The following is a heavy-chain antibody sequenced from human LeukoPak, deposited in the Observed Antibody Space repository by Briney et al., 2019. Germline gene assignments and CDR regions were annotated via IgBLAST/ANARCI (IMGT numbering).Heavy chain of an antibody. V-gene: IGHV1-18*01. CDR1: GYTFTSYG. Sequence: ASVKLSCKASGYTFTSYGISWVRQAPGQGLEWMGWISAYNGNTNYAQKLQGRVTMTTDTSTSTAYMELRSLRSDDTAVYYCARLPDYYDSSGYYSFDYWGQGTLVTVSS. J-gene: IGHJ4*02. D-gene: IGHD3-22*01. CDR2: ISAYNGNT. CDR3: ARLPDYYDSSGYYSFDY.